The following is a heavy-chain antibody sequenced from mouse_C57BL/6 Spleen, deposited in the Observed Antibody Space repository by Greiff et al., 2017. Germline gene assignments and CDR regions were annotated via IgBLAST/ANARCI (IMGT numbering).Heavy chain of an antibody. J-gene: IGHJ1*03. CDR3: ARESLITTGVGYFDV. Sequence: EVMLVASGGGLVKPGGSLKLSCAASGFTFSSYAMSWVRQTPEKRLEWVATISDGGSYTYYPDNVKGRVTISRDNAKNNLYLQMRHLKSEDTAMYYCARESLITTGVGYFDVWGTGTTVTVSS. CDR2: ISDGGSYT. CDR1: GFTFSSYA. V-gene: IGHV5-4*01. D-gene: IGHD1-1*01.